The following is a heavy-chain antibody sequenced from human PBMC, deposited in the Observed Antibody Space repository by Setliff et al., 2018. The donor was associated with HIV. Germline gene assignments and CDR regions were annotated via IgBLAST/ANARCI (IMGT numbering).Heavy chain of an antibody. V-gene: IGHV4-38-2*01. J-gene: IGHJ4*02. Sequence: SETMSLTCGFSGYSISSGYYWGWIRQPPGKGLEWIGSIYHNGITYYNPSLKSRVTISVDTSQNQFSLKLSSVTAADTAIYYCARRIYGNNPYFDYWSQGTLVTVSS. D-gene: IGHD4-17*01. CDR1: GYSISSGYY. CDR3: ARRIYGNNPYFDY. CDR2: IYHNGIT.